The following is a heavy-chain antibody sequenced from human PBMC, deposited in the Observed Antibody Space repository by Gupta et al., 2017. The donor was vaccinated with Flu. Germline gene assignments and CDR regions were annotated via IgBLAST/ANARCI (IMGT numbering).Heavy chain of an antibody. CDR2: IGGSAGST. D-gene: IGHD1-26*01. V-gene: IGHV3-23*01. CDR1: SFA. CDR3: AKGHSDSGGYYYFDY. J-gene: IGHJ4*02. Sequence: SFAMGWVGQDPGKGREWVSDIGGSAGSTYYEDSVKGRFTTSRENSKNTLYLQMNSLRADDTAVYYCAKGHSDSGGYYYFDYWGQGTLVTVSS.